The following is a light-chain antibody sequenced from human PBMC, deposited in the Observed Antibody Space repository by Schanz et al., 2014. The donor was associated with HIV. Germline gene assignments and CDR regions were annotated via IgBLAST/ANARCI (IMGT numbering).Light chain of an antibody. CDR1: SGDVGSYNY. CDR2: DVS. Sequence: QSALTQPASVSGSPGQSISISCTGTSGDVGSYNYVSWYQQHPGKAPKLMIYDVSNRPSGVSSRFSGSKSGNTASLIVSGLQAEDEADYYCCSYTTTSTYVFGAGTKLTVL. V-gene: IGLV2-14*03. J-gene: IGLJ1*01. CDR3: CSYTTTSTYV.